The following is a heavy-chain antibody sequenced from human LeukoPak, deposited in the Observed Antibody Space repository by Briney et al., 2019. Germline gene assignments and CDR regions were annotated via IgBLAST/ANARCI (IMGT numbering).Heavy chain of an antibody. D-gene: IGHD2-2*01. V-gene: IGHV4-34*01. CDR2: INHSGST. CDR3: ARAQDIVVVPAAMMDWFDP. Sequence: SETLSLTCAVYGGSFSGYYWSWIRQPPGKGLEWIGEINHSGSTNYNPSLKSRVTISVDTSKNQFSLKLSSVTAADTAVYYCARAQDIVVVPAAMMDWFDPWGQGTLVTVSS. CDR1: GGSFSGYY. J-gene: IGHJ5*02.